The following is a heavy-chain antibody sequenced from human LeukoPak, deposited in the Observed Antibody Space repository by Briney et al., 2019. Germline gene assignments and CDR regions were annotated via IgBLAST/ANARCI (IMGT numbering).Heavy chain of an antibody. D-gene: IGHD5-18*01. Sequence: GGSLRLSCAASGFTFSGYWMSWVRQAPGKGLEWVANIRPDGSEKYYVDSVKGRFTISRENAKNSLYLQMNSLRAEDTAVYYCARDRIQLWSHDYWGQGTLVTVSS. V-gene: IGHV3-7*04. J-gene: IGHJ4*02. CDR2: IRPDGSEK. CDR1: GFTFSGYW. CDR3: ARDRIQLWSHDY.